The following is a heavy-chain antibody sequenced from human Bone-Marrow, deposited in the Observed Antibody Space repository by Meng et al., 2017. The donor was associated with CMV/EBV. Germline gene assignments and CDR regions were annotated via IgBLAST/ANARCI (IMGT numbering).Heavy chain of an antibody. CDR2: IYYSGTN. V-gene: IGHV4-39*07. J-gene: IGHJ5*02. CDR3: ARVLPPENWFDP. CDR1: GGSISGSCYY. Sequence: EVGPRRVNPSANLSVTRRLAGGSISGSCYYWGWIRQPPGNGLEWGGGIYYSGTNYYNPSLKSRVIIAVNSTKNQFSQKLSSVTAEAAADYYSARVLPPENWFDPWGQGTLVTVSS. D-gene: IGHD1-14*01.